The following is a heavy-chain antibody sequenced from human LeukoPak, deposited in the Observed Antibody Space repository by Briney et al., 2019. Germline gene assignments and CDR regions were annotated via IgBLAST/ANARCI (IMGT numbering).Heavy chain of an antibody. CDR1: GGSISDYY. D-gene: IGHD2-8*01. V-gene: IGHV4-59*01. J-gene: IGHJ4*02. Sequence: SETLSLTCTVSGGSISDYYWTWIRQPPGKGLEWIGYIYNSGSITSNPSLKSRVSMSIDTSKNQFSLILSSVTAADTAVYYCARANGGWHQLDYWGQGTLVTVSS. CDR3: ARANGGWHQLDY. CDR2: IYNSGSI.